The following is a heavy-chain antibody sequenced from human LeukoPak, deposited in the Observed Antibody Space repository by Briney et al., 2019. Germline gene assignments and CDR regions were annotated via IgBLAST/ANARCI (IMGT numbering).Heavy chain of an antibody. CDR2: IRYDGSNK. D-gene: IGHD3-16*01. Sequence: PGGSLRLSCAASGFTFSSYGMHWVRQAPGKGLEWVAFIRYDGSNKYYADSVKGRFTISRDNSKNTLYLQMNSLRAEDTAVYYCAKDGGRDLYYYYYYMDVWGKGTTVTISS. CDR1: GFTFSSYG. CDR3: AKDGGRDLYYYYYYMDV. J-gene: IGHJ6*03. V-gene: IGHV3-30*02.